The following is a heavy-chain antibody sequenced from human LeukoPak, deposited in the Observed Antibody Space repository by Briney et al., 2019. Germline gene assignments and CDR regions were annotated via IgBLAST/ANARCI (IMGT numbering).Heavy chain of an antibody. V-gene: IGHV4-59*01. CDR3: ARAESSGWYGNFDY. D-gene: IGHD6-19*01. CDR1: GGSISSYY. J-gene: IGHJ4*02. Sequence: PSETLSLTCTVSGGSISSYYWSWIRQPPGKGLEWIGYIYYSGSTNYNPSLKRRVTISVDTSKNQFSLKLSSVTAADTAVYYCARAESSGWYGNFDYWGQGTLVTVSS. CDR2: IYYSGST.